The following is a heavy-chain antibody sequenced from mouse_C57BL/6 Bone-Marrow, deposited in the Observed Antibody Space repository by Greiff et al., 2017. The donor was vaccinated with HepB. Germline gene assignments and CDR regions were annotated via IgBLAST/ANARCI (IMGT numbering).Heavy chain of an antibody. CDR2: IRLKSDNYAT. CDR1: GFTFSNYW. Sequence: DVKLQESGGGLVQPGGSMKLSCVASGFTFSNYWMNWVRQSPEKGLEWVAQIRLKSDNYATHYAESVKGRFTISRDDSKSSVYLQMNNLRAEDTGIYYCTVGLEGFAYWGQGTLVTVSA. CDR3: TVGLEGFAY. D-gene: IGHD4-1*01. V-gene: IGHV6-3*01. J-gene: IGHJ3*01.